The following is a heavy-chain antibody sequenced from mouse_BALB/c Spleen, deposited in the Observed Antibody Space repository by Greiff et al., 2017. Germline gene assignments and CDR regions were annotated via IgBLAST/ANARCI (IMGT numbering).Heavy chain of an antibody. V-gene: IGHV1-9*01. CDR3: ARREEIYDGYYYAMDY. D-gene: IGHD2-3*01. CDR2: ILPGSGST. CDR1: GYTFSSYW. J-gene: IGHJ4*01. Sequence: VQLQQSGAELMKPGASVKISCKATGYTFSSYWIEWVKQRPGHGLEWIGEILPGSGSTNYNEKFKGKATFTADTSSNTAYMQLSSLTSEDSAVYYCARREEIYDGYYYAMDYWGQGTSVTVSS.